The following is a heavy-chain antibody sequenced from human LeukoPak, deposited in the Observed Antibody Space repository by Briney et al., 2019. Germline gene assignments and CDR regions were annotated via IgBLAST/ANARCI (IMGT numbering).Heavy chain of an antibody. CDR2: ISYDGSNK. Sequence: PGGSLRLSCAASGFTFSNYALHWVRQAPGKGLEWVAVISYDGSNKYYADSVKGRFTISRDNSKNTLYLQMNSLRAEDTAVYYCAKVRAKFNLNRNHYGMDVWGQGTTVTVSS. D-gene: IGHD1-14*01. CDR3: AKVRAKFNLNRNHYGMDV. CDR1: GFTFSNYA. V-gene: IGHV3-30-3*01. J-gene: IGHJ6*02.